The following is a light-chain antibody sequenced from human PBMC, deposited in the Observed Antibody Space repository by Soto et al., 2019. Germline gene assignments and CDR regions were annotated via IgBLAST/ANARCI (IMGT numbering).Light chain of an antibody. CDR3: QQYGSSSFT. V-gene: IGKV3-20*01. CDR1: QNLGTLY. Sequence: EIVVSQSPGTLALSPGERGTLSCRASQNLGTLYLAWFQQKSGQAPRLLIYSASRRATGIPDRFTGSGSGTDFTLTINRVEPEDFAVYYCQQYGSSSFTFGQGTRLAIK. J-gene: IGKJ5*01. CDR2: SAS.